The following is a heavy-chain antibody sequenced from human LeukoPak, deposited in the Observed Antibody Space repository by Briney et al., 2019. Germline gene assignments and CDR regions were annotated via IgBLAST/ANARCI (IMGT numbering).Heavy chain of an antibody. CDR2: IYYSGSA. J-gene: IGHJ4*02. CDR3: AREYGDLDY. V-gene: IGHV4-59*12. D-gene: IGHD4-17*01. Sequence: SETLSLTCTVSGGSISSYYWNWIRQPPGKGLEWIGYIYYSGSANYNPSLKSRVTMSVDTSNNQFSLKLTSVSAADTAVYYCAREYGDLDYWGQGTLVTVSS. CDR1: GGSISSYY.